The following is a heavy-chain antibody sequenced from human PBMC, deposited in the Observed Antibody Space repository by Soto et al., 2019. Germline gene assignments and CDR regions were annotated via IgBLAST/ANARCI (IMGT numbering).Heavy chain of an antibody. CDR1: GYSFTSYW. CDR2: IYPGDSDT. Sequence: GRSLKISCKGSGYSFTSYWIGWVRQMPGKGLEWMGIIYPGDSDTRYSPSFQGQVTISADKSISTAYLQWSSLKASDTAMYYCARGCTNGVCPYGMDVWGQGTTVTVSS. J-gene: IGHJ6*02. CDR3: ARGCTNGVCPYGMDV. V-gene: IGHV5-51*03. D-gene: IGHD2-8*01.